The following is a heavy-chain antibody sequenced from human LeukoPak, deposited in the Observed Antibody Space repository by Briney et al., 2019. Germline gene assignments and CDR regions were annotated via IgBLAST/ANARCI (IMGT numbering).Heavy chain of an antibody. CDR2: ISAYNGNT. D-gene: IGHD3-10*01. Sequence: ASVKVSCKASGYTFSNNDINWVRQATGQGLEWMGWISAYNGNTNYAQKLQGRVTITSDESTSTAYMELSSLRSEDTAVYYCARGLDGYYGSGSYYILDYWGQGTLVTVSS. J-gene: IGHJ4*02. CDR1: GYTFSNND. V-gene: IGHV1-18*01. CDR3: ARGLDGYYGSGSYYILDY.